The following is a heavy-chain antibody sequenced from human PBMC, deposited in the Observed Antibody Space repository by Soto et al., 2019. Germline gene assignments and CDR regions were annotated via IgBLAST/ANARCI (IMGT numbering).Heavy chain of an antibody. V-gene: IGHV1-3*01. D-gene: IGHD2-2*02. CDR1: GYTFTSYA. CDR2: INAGNGNT. CDR3: ARTRTGYCSSTSCYTPYYYYGMDV. Sequence: VASVKVSCKASGYTFTSYAMHWVRQAPGQRLEWMGWINAGNGNTKYSQKFQGRVTITRDTSASTAYMELSSLRSEDTAVYYCARTRTGYCSSTSCYTPYYYYGMDVWGQRTTVTVSS. J-gene: IGHJ6*02.